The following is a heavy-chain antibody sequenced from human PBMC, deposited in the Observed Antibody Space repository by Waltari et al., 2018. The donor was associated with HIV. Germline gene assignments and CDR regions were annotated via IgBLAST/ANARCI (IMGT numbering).Heavy chain of an antibody. V-gene: IGHV3-30*02. Sequence: QVQLVESGGGVVQPGGSLSLSCTASGFAFGNYGMYWVRQAPGKGLQWVAFIRYDGTNKYYADSVKGRFIISRDNSKNTLSLQMHSLRAEDTAVYYCAKAPHHYDSSGPVYWGQGTLVTVSS. CDR3: AKAPHHYDSSGPVY. D-gene: IGHD3-22*01. CDR2: IRYDGTNK. CDR1: GFAFGNYG. J-gene: IGHJ4*02.